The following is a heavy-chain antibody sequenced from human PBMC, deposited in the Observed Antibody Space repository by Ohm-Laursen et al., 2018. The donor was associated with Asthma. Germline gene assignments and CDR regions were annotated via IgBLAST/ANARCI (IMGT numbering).Heavy chain of an antibody. D-gene: IGHD6-13*01. J-gene: IGHJ5*02. CDR3: ARDDPRIAAAGTRWFDP. Sequence: SLRLSCSASGFTFSSYWMSWVRQAPGKGLEWVATIKQDGSEKYYVDSVKGRFAISRDNAKNSLYLQMDTLRAEDTAVYYCARDDPRIAAAGTRWFDPWGQGTLVTVSS. CDR2: IKQDGSEK. CDR1: GFTFSSYW. V-gene: IGHV3-7*03.